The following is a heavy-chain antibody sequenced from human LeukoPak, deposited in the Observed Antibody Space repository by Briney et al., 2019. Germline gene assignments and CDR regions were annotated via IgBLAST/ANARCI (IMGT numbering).Heavy chain of an antibody. J-gene: IGHJ4*02. Sequence: SETLSLTCTVSGDSMSHYYWSWIRQAPGKGLECLGYIYYIGRTTYSPSLKGRVTMSVETSKSLFSLKLTAVTAAATRVYYCARLNTGLFVYWGVRGLVTVSS. V-gene: IGHV4-59*08. CDR1: GDSMSHYY. CDR2: IYYIGRT. CDR3: ARLNTGLFVY. D-gene: IGHD4-17*01.